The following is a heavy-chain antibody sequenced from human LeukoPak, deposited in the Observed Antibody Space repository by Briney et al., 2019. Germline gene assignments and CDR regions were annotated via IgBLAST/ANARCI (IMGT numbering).Heavy chain of an antibody. Sequence: ASVKVSCKASGYTFTSYGISWVRQAPGQGLEWMGWISAYNGNTNYAQKLQGRVTMTTDTSTSTAYMELRGLRSDDTAVYYCARDGVVVVVAATGYYGMDVWGQGTTVTVSS. CDR1: GYTFTSYG. CDR3: ARDGVVVVVAATGYYGMDV. V-gene: IGHV1-18*01. J-gene: IGHJ6*02. D-gene: IGHD2-15*01. CDR2: ISAYNGNT.